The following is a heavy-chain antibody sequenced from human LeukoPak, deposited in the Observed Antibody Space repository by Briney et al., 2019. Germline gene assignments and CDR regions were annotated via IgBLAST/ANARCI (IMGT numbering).Heavy chain of an antibody. CDR2: ISSSSSYI. CDR3: ARDRITMVRALDY. Sequence: PGGSLRLSRAASGFTFSSYSMNWVRQAPGKGLEWVSSISSSSSYIYYADSVKGRFTISRDNAKNSLYLQMNSLRAEDTAVYYCARDRITMVRALDYWGQGTLVTVSS. V-gene: IGHV3-21*01. CDR1: GFTFSSYS. D-gene: IGHD3-10*01. J-gene: IGHJ4*02.